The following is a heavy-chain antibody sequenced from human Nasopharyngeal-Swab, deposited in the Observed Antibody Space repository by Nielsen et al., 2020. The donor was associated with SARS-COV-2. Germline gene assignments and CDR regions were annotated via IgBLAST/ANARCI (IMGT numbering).Heavy chain of an antibody. J-gene: IGHJ4*02. D-gene: IGHD3-22*01. Sequence: GESLKISCKGSGYRFTSYWITWVRQMPGKGLEWMGRIDPSDSYTNYSPSFQGHVTISADKSINTAYLQWSSLKASDTAMYYCARHENYDSFFDYWGQGTLVTVSS. V-gene: IGHV5-10-1*01. CDR1: GYRFTSYW. CDR3: ARHENYDSFFDY. CDR2: IDPSDSYT.